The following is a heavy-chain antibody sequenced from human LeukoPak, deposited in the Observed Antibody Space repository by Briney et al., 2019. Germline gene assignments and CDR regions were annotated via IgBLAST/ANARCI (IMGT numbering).Heavy chain of an antibody. CDR2: IYHSGST. D-gene: IGHD3-22*01. V-gene: IGHV4-4*02. CDR1: GGSISSSNW. CDR3: ARDRDYDSTAFDI. J-gene: IGHJ3*02. Sequence: PSGTLSLTCAVSGGSISSSNWWSWVRQPPGKGLEWIGEIYHSGSTNYNPSLKSRVTISVDTSKNQFSLKLSSVTAADTAVYYCARDRDYDSTAFDIWGQGTMVTVSS.